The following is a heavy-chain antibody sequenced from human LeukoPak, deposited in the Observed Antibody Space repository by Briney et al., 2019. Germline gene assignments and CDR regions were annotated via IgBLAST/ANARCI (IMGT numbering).Heavy chain of an antibody. V-gene: IGHV3-21*04. D-gene: IGHD2-15*01. CDR1: GFTFSSYS. CDR3: ARKTIVVVVAATPYYYYYMDV. J-gene: IGHJ6*03. Sequence: PGGSLRLSCAASGFTFSSYSMNWVRQAPGKGLEWVSSISSSSSYIYYADSVKGRFTISRDNAKNSLYLQMNSLRAEDTAVYYCARKTIVVVVAATPYYYYYMDVWGKGTTVTVSS. CDR2: ISSSSSYI.